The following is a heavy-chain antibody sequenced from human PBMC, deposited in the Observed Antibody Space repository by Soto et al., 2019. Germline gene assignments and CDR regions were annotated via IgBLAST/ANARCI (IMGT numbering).Heavy chain of an antibody. V-gene: IGHV1-69*02. CDR1: GGTFSSYT. Sequence: ASVTVSCKASGGTFSSYTISWVRQAPGQGLEWMGRIIPILGIANYAQKFQGRVTITADKSTSTAYMELSSLRSEDTAVYYCARSLGYCSGGSCYWTTYYFDYWGQGTLVTVSS. D-gene: IGHD2-15*01. CDR3: ARSLGYCSGGSCYWTTYYFDY. J-gene: IGHJ4*02. CDR2: IIPILGIA.